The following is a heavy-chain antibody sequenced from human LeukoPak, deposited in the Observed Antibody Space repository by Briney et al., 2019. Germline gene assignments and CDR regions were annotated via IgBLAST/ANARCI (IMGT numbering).Heavy chain of an antibody. D-gene: IGHD1-26*01. CDR1: GFTFNIFW. CDR3: TTGAPRAYSGSYSNC. V-gene: IGHV3-15*01. CDR2: IKSKTDGGTT. J-gene: IGHJ4*02. Sequence: GGSLRLSCAASGFTFNIFWMSWVRQAPGKGLEWVGRIKSKTDGGTTDYAAPVKGRFTISRDDSQNTLYLQMNSLKTEDTAVYYCTTGAPRAYSGSYSNCWGQGTLVTVSS.